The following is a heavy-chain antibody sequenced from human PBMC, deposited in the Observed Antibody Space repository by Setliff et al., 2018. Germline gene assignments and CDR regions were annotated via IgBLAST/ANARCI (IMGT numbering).Heavy chain of an antibody. Sequence: GESLKISCAASAFTFSSYSMNWVRQAPGKGLEWVSSISSSSSYIYYADSVKGRFTISRDNAKNSLYLQMNSLRAEDTAVYYCASRTISPGYSSSYPPNYWGQGTLVTVSS. CDR3: ASRTISPGYSSSYPPNY. CDR2: ISSSSSYI. V-gene: IGHV3-21*01. CDR1: AFTFSSYS. D-gene: IGHD6-13*01. J-gene: IGHJ4*02.